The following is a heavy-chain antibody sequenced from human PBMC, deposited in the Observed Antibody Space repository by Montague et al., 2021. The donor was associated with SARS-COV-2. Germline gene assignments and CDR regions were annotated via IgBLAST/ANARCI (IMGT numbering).Heavy chain of an antibody. CDR1: GGSISRYY. J-gene: IGHJ2*01. Sequence: SETLSLTCSVSGGSISRYYWNWIRQSDGKGLEWIGLIHTEGYVXXXPALQGRVSMSVDASKSQDYLNVTSGTAANTAAYYCASAIWHLDVWGRGILVTVSS. CDR3: ASAIWHLDV. V-gene: IGHV4-4*07. CDR2: IHTEGYV.